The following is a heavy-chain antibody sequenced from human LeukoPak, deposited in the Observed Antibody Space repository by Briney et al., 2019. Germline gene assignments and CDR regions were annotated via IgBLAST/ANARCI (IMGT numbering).Heavy chain of an antibody. J-gene: IGHJ2*01. D-gene: IGHD6-19*01. CDR3: ARHRSSGWPPYFDL. Sequence: SETLSLTCTVSGGSISSYYWSWIRQPPGKGLEWIGYIYYSGSTNYNPSLKSRVTISVDTSKNQFSLKLSSVTAADTAVYYCARHRSSGWPPYFDLWGRGTLVTVSS. V-gene: IGHV4-59*08. CDR1: GGSISSYY. CDR2: IYYSGST.